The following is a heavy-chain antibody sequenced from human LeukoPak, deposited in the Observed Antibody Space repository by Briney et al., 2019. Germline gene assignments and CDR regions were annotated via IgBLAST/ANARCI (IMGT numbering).Heavy chain of an antibody. J-gene: IGHJ2*01. CDR3: ARDRAYRRDL. V-gene: IGHV4-38-2*02. Sequence: PSETLSLTCTVSGYSISSGYYWGWIRQPPGKGLEWIGSIYHSGSTYYNPSLKSRVTISVDTSKNQFSLKLSSVTAADTAVYYCARDRAYRRDLWGRGTLVTVSS. CDR2: IYHSGST. CDR1: GYSISSGYY.